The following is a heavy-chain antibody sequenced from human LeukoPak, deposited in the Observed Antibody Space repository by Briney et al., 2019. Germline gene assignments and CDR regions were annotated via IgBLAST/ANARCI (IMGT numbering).Heavy chain of an antibody. D-gene: IGHD3-3*01. CDR2: ISSSGTYI. CDR3: ARDSRLTRVRILEWLPRFDH. J-gene: IGHJ4*02. CDR1: GFTFSLYS. V-gene: IGHV3-21*06. Sequence: KPGGSLRLSCAASGFTFSLYSMSWVRQAPGEGLEWVATISSSGTYIYYIDSVKGRFTISRDNARNSLYLQMNSLRAEDTAVYYCARDSRLTRVRILEWLPRFDHWGQGTLVTVSS.